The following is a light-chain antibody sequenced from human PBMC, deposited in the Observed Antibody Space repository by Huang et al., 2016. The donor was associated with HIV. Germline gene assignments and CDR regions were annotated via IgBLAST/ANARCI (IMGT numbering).Light chain of an antibody. CDR1: QSVFFSSTNKNH. J-gene: IGKJ4*01. Sequence: DIVMTQSPDSLAVFLGERATINCKSSQSVFFSSTNKNHLAWYQQKPGPPPRLLIYRASTRESGVPDRFSGSGSETHFTLTINSLQAEDVAVYHCQQYADIPTFGGGTKVEIK. CDR2: RAS. CDR3: QQYADIPT. V-gene: IGKV4-1*01.